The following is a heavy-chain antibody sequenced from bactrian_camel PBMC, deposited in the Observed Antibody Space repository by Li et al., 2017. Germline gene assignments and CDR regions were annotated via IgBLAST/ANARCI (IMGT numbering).Heavy chain of an antibody. V-gene: IGHV3S55*01. CDR1: GNTASRYC. Sequence: VQLVESGGGSVQTGGSLKISCVASGNTASRYCLAWFRQAPGKEREVVATIGSDGTLHYGYSIEGRFAISRDSAANTLYLQMNSLKPEDSGMYYCAADRRPRLASWYFYDKAAIGDFTYWGKGTQVTVS. J-gene: IGHJ6*01. CDR3: AADRRPRLASWYFYDKAAIGDFTY. CDR2: IGSDGTL. D-gene: IGHD6*01.